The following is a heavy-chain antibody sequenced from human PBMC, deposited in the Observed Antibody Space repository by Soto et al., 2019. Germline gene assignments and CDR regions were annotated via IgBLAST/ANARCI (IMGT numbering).Heavy chain of an antibody. Sequence: QVQLQESGPGLVKPSETLSLTCTVSGGSVSSGSYYWSWIRQPPGKGLEWIGYIYSSGSTNYNPSLKSRVTISMNTSKNLFSLKLHSVTAADTDVYYCVREGAWGQGTLVTVSS. CDR3: VREGA. D-gene: IGHD3-16*01. V-gene: IGHV4-61*01. CDR2: IYSSGST. J-gene: IGHJ5*02. CDR1: GGSVSSGSYY.